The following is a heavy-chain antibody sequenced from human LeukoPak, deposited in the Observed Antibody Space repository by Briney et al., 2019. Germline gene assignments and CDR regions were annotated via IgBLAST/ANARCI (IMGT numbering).Heavy chain of an antibody. Sequence: GGSLRLSCKASGFTFSNYGMDWVRQAPGKGLEWVAIVSYDGSNKYYADSVKGRFTISKDNSQNTLYLQMNSLRAEDTAVYYCASHRGGYTNGYFDHWGQGTLVTVSS. CDR3: ASHRGGYTNGYFDH. CDR2: VSYDGSNK. J-gene: IGHJ4*02. V-gene: IGHV3-30*03. D-gene: IGHD5-24*01. CDR1: GFTFSNYG.